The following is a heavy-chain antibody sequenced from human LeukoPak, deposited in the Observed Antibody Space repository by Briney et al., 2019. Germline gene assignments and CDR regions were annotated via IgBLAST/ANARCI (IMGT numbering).Heavy chain of an antibody. J-gene: IGHJ6*03. V-gene: IGHV4-34*01. D-gene: IGHD1-14*01. Sequence: XXRQRPGXGLEWIGEIXHXGTTNFNPSLQSRVSISVGTAKNQFFLRVASMTAADTALYYCARGRKVSGVRRINWARHENYFYYIDVWGKGTTVSVSS. CDR2: IXHXGTT. CDR3: ARGRKVSGVRRINWARHENYFYYIDV.